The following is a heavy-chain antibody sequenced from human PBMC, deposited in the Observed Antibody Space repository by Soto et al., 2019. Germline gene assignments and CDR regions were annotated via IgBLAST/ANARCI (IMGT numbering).Heavy chain of an antibody. CDR2: ITTHNGNT. V-gene: IGHV1-18*01. CDR1: GYTFTGYG. Sequence: ASVKVSCKASGYTFTGYGITWVRQAPGQGLEWMGWITTHNGNTNYAQKFQGRVTMTTDTSTSTASMELRSLRSDDTAVYYCARRDSTSSFNFDSWGQGTLVTVSS. D-gene: IGHD6-6*01. CDR3: ARRDSTSSFNFDS. J-gene: IGHJ4*02.